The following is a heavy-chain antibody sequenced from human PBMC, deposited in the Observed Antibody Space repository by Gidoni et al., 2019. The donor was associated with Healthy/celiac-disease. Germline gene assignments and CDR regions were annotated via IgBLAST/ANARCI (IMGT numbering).Heavy chain of an antibody. CDR1: GYSISSGYY. D-gene: IGHD6-13*01. CDR3: ARGSSWPPLDY. J-gene: IGHJ4*02. V-gene: IGHV4-38-2*02. CDR2: IYHSGST. Sequence: QVQLQESGPGLVKPSETLSLTCTVSGYSISSGYYWGWIRQPPGKGLEWIGSIYHSGSTYYNPSLKSRVTISVDTSKNQFSLKLSSVTAADTAVYYCARGSSWPPLDYWGQGTLVTVSS.